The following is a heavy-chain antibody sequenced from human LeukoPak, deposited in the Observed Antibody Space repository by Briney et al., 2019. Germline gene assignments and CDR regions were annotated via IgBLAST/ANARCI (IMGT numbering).Heavy chain of an antibody. V-gene: IGHV1-69*05. CDR1: GGTFSSYA. Sequence: SVKVSCKASGGTFSSYAISWVRQAPGQGLEWMGGITPIFGTANYAQKFQGRVTITTDESTSTAYMELSSLRSEDTAVYYCARGPELERFDYWGQGTLVTVSS. J-gene: IGHJ4*02. D-gene: IGHD1-1*01. CDR2: ITPIFGTA. CDR3: ARGPELERFDY.